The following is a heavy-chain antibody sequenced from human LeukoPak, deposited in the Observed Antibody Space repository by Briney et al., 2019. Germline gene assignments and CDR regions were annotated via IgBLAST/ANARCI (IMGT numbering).Heavy chain of an antibody. Sequence: GGSLRLSCAASGFTFSSYEMNWVRQAPGKGLEWVSYISSSGSTIYYADSVKGRFTISRDNAKNSLYLQMNSLRAEDTAVYYCARVHSDSRGYYQHDYWGQGTLVTVSS. V-gene: IGHV3-48*03. J-gene: IGHJ4*02. CDR1: GFTFSSYE. CDR3: ARVHSDSRGYYQHDY. D-gene: IGHD3-22*01. CDR2: ISSSGSTI.